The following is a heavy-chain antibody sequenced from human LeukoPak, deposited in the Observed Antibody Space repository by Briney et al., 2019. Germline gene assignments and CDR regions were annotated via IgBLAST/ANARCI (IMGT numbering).Heavy chain of an antibody. J-gene: IGHJ4*02. V-gene: IGHV5-51*01. CDR1: GYSFTSYW. Sequence: GESLKISCKGSGYSFTSYWIGWVRQMPGKGLEWMGIIYPDDSDTRYSPSFQGQVTISADKSISTAYLQWSSLKASDSAIYYCARSPLGNHFDYWGQGTLVTVSS. CDR2: IYPDDSDT. CDR3: ARSPLGNHFDY.